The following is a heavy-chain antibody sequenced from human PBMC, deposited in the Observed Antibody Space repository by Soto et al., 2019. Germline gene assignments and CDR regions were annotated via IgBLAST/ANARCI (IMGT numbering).Heavy chain of an antibody. Sequence: SETLSLTCAVSGGSFSAYYWSWVRQSPGKGLEWIGEINYTGSTKYNPSLKSRVTISADTSKNQFSLKVTSVTATDTALYYCARKTKHYYGSGSYLGWLDAWGLGTLVTVSS. CDR3: ARKTKHYYGSGSYLGWLDA. V-gene: IGHV4-34*01. J-gene: IGHJ5*02. CDR2: INYTGST. D-gene: IGHD3-10*01. CDR1: GGSFSAYY.